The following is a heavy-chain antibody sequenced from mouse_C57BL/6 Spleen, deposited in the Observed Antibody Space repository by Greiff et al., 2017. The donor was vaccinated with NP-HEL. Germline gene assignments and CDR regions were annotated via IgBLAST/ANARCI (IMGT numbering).Heavy chain of an antibody. CDR1: GYTFTDYY. J-gene: IGHJ2*01. Sequence: VQLQQSGAELVRPGASVKLSCKASGYTFTDYYINWVKQRPGQGLEWIGRIYPGSGNTYYNEKFEGKATLTADKSSSTAYMQLSSLTSEDSAVYFCARTRDGNYCDYWGQGTTLTVSS. D-gene: IGHD2-1*01. CDR3: ARTRDGNYCDY. V-gene: IGHV1-76*01. CDR2: IYPGSGNT.